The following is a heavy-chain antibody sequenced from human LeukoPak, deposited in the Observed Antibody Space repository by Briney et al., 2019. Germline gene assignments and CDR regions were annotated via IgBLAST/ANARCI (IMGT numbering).Heavy chain of an antibody. CDR2: ISSSGSTI. D-gene: IGHD1-26*01. Sequence: PGGSLRLSCAASGFTFSDYYTSWIRQAPGKGLEWVSYISSSGSTIYYADSVKGRFTISRDNAKNSLYLQMNSLRAEDTAVYYCARGWVVGATRFDYWGQGTLVTVSS. CDR3: ARGWVVGATRFDY. V-gene: IGHV3-11*01. CDR1: GFTFSDYY. J-gene: IGHJ4*02.